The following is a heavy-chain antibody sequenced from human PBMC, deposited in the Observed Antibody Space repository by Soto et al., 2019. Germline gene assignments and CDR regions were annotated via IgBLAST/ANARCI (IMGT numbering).Heavy chain of an antibody. CDR2: IYYSGST. Sequence: PTETLSLTCAVSGGPISSYYWSWIRQPPGKGLEWIGYIYYSGSTNYNPSLKSRVTISVDTSKNQFSLKLSSVTAADTAVYYCAGLYVDKAMVINDYYYYGMDVWGQGTTVTVSS. J-gene: IGHJ6*02. D-gene: IGHD5-18*01. CDR3: AGLYVDKAMVINDYYYYGMDV. V-gene: IGHV4-59*08. CDR1: GGPISSYY.